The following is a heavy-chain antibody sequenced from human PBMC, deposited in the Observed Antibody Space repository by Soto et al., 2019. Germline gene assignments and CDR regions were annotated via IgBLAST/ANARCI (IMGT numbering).Heavy chain of an antibody. CDR3: AKGRMVYAINGMDV. D-gene: IGHD2-8*01. J-gene: IGHJ6*02. Sequence: QTGGSLRLSCAASGFTFSSYAMSWVRQAPGKGLEWVSAISGSGGSTYYADSVKGRFTISRDNSKNTLYLQMNSLRAEDTAVYYCAKGRMVYAINGMDVWGQGTTVTVSS. CDR1: GFTFSSYA. V-gene: IGHV3-23*01. CDR2: ISGSGGST.